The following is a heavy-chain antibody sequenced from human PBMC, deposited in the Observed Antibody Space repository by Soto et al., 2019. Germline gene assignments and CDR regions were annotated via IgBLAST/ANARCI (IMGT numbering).Heavy chain of an antibody. CDR1: GCTFSSYS. D-gene: IGHD6-13*01. CDR3: ARHPERIAQIGWFDP. CDR2: ISSSSSTI. J-gene: IGHJ5*02. Sequence: VQLVESGGGLVQPGGSLRLSCAASGCTFSSYSMNWVRQAPGKGLEWVSYISSSSSTIYYADSVKGRFTISRDNAKNSLYLQMNSLRAEDTAVYYCARHPERIAQIGWFDPWGQGTLVIVSS. V-gene: IGHV3-48*01.